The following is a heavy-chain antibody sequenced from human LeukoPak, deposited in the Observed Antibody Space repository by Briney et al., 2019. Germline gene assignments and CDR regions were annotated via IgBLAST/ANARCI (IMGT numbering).Heavy chain of an antibody. V-gene: IGHV3-66*01. CDR3: ARYLRTPDVAFDI. J-gene: IGHJ3*02. Sequence: PGRSLRLSCAASGFTVSSNYMSWVRQAPGKGLEWVSIIYSGGSIYYADSVKGRFTISRDNSKNTLYLQMNSLRAEDTAVYYCARYLRTPDVAFDIWGQGTMVTVSS. CDR2: IYSGGSI. D-gene: IGHD4-23*01. CDR1: GFTVSSNY.